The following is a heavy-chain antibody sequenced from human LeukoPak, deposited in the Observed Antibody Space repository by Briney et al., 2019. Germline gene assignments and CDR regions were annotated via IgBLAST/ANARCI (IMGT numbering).Heavy chain of an antibody. CDR3: AREGTAGTNLNWFDS. Sequence: SETLSLTCSVSGGSISTYYWRWIRQPPGKGLEWIGYIHYSGNTNYNPSLKSRVTISADTSKNQFSLKVSSVTAADTAVYYCAREGTAGTNLNWFDSWGQGTLVTVSS. J-gene: IGHJ5*01. CDR2: IHYSGNT. V-gene: IGHV4-59*01. CDR1: GGSISTYY. D-gene: IGHD1-1*01.